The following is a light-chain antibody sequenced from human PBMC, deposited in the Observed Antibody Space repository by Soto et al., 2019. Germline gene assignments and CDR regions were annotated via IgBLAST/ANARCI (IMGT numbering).Light chain of an antibody. CDR1: QTMSSNY. CDR3: QQYGSSRT. J-gene: IGKJ1*01. CDR2: GGS. Sequence: EIVLTQSPGTLSFSPGEGATLSCRASQTMSSNYLAWYQQKPGQPPRLLIYGGSSRAAGIRDRFSGSGSGIDFTLTISRLEHEAFAVYYCQQYGSSRTFGQGTKVEVK. V-gene: IGKV3-20*01.